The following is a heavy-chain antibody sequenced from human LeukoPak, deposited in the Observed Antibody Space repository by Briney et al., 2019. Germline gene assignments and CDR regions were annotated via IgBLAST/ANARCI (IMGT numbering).Heavy chain of an antibody. Sequence: SETLSLTCTVSGGSISGYYCSWIRQPPGKGLEWIGYIHYSGSTNYNASLKSRVTISVDTSKNQFSLKLSSVTAADTAIYYCARLSRYGSGNYYPDYWGQGTLVTVSS. J-gene: IGHJ4*02. CDR2: IHYSGST. CDR3: ARLSRYGSGNYYPDY. V-gene: IGHV4-59*08. D-gene: IGHD3-10*01. CDR1: GGSISGYY.